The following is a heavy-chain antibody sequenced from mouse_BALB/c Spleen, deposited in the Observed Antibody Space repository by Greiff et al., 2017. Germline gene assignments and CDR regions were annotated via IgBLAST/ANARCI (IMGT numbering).Heavy chain of an antibody. CDR1: GYTFSSYW. J-gene: IGHJ4*01. CDR3: ARGGYYGAMDY. V-gene: IGHV1-9*01. CDR2: ILPGSGST. Sequence: QVQLQQSGAELMKPGASVKISCKATGYTFSSYWIEWVKQRPGHGLEWIGEILPGSGSTNYNEKFKGKATFTADTSSNTAYMQRSSLTSEDSAVYDCARGGYYGAMDYWGQGTSVTVSS. D-gene: IGHD2-3*01.